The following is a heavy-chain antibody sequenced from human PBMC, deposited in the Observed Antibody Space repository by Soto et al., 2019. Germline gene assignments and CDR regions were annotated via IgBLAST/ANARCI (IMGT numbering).Heavy chain of an antibody. D-gene: IGHD3-22*01. CDR2: IYYSGST. V-gene: IGHV4-31*03. CDR3: ASLSAGYYFDSSGYYFDY. CDR1: GGSISSGGYY. Sequence: PAETLSLTGTVSGGSISSGGYYWSGIRQDQGKGLEWIGYIYYSGSTYYNPSLKGRLTISIDTSKNQFSLNLISVTAADTAVYYCASLSAGYYFDSSGYYFDYWGQGTLVTVSS. J-gene: IGHJ4*02.